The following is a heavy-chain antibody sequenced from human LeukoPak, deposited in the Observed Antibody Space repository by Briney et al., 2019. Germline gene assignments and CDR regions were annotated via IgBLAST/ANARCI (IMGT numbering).Heavy chain of an antibody. J-gene: IGHJ4*02. CDR2: IYTSGST. CDR3: ASSSSGTFDY. D-gene: IGHD6-19*01. CDR1: GGSISSGSYH. Sequence: SETLSLTCTVSGGSISSGSYHWSWIRQPAGKGLEWIGRIYTSGSTNYNPSLKSRVTISVDTSKNQFSLKLSSVTAADTAVYYCASSSSGTFDYWGQGTLVTVSS. V-gene: IGHV4-61*02.